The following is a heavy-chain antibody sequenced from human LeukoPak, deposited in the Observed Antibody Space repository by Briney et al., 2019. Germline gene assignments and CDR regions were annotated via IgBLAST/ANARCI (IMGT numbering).Heavy chain of an antibody. CDR2: INPNSGGT. CDR1: GYTFTGYY. J-gene: IGHJ4*02. D-gene: IGHD6-19*01. V-gene: IGHV1-2*02. Sequence: ASVKVSCKASGYTFTGYYMHWVRQAPGQGLEWMGWINPNSGGTNYAQKFQGRVTMTRDTSISTAYMELSRLRSDDTAVYYCARAARIAVAGPYFDYWGQGTLVTVSS. CDR3: ARAARIAVAGPYFDY.